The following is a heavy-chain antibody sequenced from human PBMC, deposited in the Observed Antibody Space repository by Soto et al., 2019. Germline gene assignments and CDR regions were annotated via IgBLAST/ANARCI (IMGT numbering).Heavy chain of an antibody. CDR3: ARDRGGFTIFGVETYYFDY. Sequence: GGSLRLSCAASGFTFSSYWMHWVRQAPGKGLVWVSRINSDGSSTSYADSVKGRFTISRDNSKNTLYLQMNSLRAEDTAVYYCARDRGGFTIFGVETYYFDYWGQGTLVTVSS. V-gene: IGHV3-74*01. CDR1: GFTFSSYW. J-gene: IGHJ4*02. D-gene: IGHD3-3*01. CDR2: INSDGSST.